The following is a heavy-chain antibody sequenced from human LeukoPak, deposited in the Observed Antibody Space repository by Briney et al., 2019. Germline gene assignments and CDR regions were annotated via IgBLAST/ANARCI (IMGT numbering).Heavy chain of an antibody. CDR1: GGSFGGCY. CDR3: VRGPYSYDSSGAFDI. CDR2: INDSGST. D-gene: IGHD3-22*01. Sequence: SETLSLTCAVYGGSFGGCYWSWIRQPPGKGLEWIGEINDSGSTNYIPSLKSRVTISVDRSKNQFSLWLSSVTAADTAVYFCVRGPYSYDSSGAFDIWGQGTMVTVSS. J-gene: IGHJ3*02. V-gene: IGHV4-34*01.